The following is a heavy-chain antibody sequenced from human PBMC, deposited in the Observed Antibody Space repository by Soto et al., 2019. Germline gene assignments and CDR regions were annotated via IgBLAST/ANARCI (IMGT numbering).Heavy chain of an antibody. CDR2: INHSGST. D-gene: IGHD3-16*01. CDR1: GGSFSGYY. V-gene: IGHV4-34*01. CDR3: ARGQAFGGVRSFDY. J-gene: IGHJ4*02. Sequence: PSETLSLTCAVYGGSFSGYYWSWIRQPPGKGLEWIGEINHSGSTNYNPSLKSRVTISVDTSKNQFSLKLSSVTAADTAVYYCARGQAFGGVRSFDYRGQGTLVTVSS.